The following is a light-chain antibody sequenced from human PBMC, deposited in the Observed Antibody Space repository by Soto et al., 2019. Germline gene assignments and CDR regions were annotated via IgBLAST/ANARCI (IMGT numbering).Light chain of an antibody. CDR2: EVR. V-gene: IGLV2-14*01. J-gene: IGLJ3*02. CDR3: SSYTTSNTLA. Sequence: QPVLTQPASVSGSPGQSVTISCTGTISDVGGYNYVSWYQRHPGKVPKLMIYEVRYRPSGVSNRFSGSKSGNTASLTISGLQAEDEAEYYCSSYTTSNTLAFGGGTKVTVL. CDR1: ISDVGGYNY.